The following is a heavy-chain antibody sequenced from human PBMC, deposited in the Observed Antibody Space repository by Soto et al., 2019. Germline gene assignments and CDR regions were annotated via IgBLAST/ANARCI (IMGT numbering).Heavy chain of an antibody. D-gene: IGHD2-21*01. J-gene: IGHJ1*01. CDR1: GYTFTSYG. CDR2: ISAYNGNT. Sequence: ASVKVSCKASGYTFTSYGISWVRQAPGQGLEWMGWISAYNGNTNYAQKLQGRVTMTTDTPTSTAYMELRSLRSDDTAVYYCALDGGGDSYSLLSICPAEAEYFQHWGQGTLVTVSS. V-gene: IGHV1-18*01. CDR3: ALDGGGDSYSLLSICPAEAEYFQH.